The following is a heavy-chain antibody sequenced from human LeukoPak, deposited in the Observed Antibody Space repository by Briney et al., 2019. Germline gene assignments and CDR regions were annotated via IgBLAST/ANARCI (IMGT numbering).Heavy chain of an antibody. V-gene: IGHV4-61*02. Sequence: PSQTLSLTCSVSGDSITSGGYYWSWIRQPAGKGLEWIGRIYTSGSTNYNPSLKSRVTMSVDTSKNQFSLKLSSVTAADTAVYYCARGKYYYDSSGYPFPYYFDYWGQGTLVTVSS. D-gene: IGHD3-22*01. J-gene: IGHJ4*02. CDR3: ARGKYYYDSSGYPFPYYFDY. CDR2: IYTSGST. CDR1: GDSITSGGYY.